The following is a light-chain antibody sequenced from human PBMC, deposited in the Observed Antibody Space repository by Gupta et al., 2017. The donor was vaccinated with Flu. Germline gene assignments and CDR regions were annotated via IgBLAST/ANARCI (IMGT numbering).Light chain of an antibody. CDR2: QDD. Sequence: SYELTQPPSVSVSLGQTASITCSGDKLGDKYACWYHQKPGQSPVLVIYQDDKRPSGIPERFSGSNSGNTATLTISGTQAMDEADYYCQAWDSTTVVFGGGTKLTVL. V-gene: IGLV3-1*01. CDR1: KLGDKY. J-gene: IGLJ2*01. CDR3: QAWDSTTVV.